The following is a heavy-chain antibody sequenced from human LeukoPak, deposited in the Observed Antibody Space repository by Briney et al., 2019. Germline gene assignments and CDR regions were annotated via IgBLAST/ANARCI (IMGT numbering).Heavy chain of an antibody. J-gene: IGHJ4*02. CDR1: GFTFSGST. Sequence: GGSLRLSCAASGFTFSGSTMHWVRQASGKGLEWVGRIRSKTSSYATAYTASVKGRFTISRDDSKNTAYLQMNSLKTEDTAVYYCARRAGAYSHPYDYWGQGTLVTVSS. CDR2: IRSKTSSYAT. CDR3: ARRAGAYSHPYDY. D-gene: IGHD4/OR15-4a*01. V-gene: IGHV3-73*01.